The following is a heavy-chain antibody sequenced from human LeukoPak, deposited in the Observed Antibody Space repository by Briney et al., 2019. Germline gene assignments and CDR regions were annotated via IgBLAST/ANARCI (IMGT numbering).Heavy chain of an antibody. D-gene: IGHD2-15*01. CDR1: GGSIRSGGYY. J-gene: IGHJ4*02. CDR3: ARGGCSGGSCYCAY. CDR2: IYYSGST. Sequence: PSETLSLTCTVSGGSIRSGGYYWSWIRQHPGKGLEWIGYIYYSGSTYYNPSLKSRVTISVDTSKNQFSLKLSSVTAADTAVYYSARGGCSGGSCYCAYWGQGTLVTVSS. V-gene: IGHV4-31*03.